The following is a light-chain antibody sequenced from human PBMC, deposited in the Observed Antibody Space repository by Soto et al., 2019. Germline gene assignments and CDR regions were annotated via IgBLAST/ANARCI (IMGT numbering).Light chain of an antibody. CDR1: SSDVGSYNL. J-gene: IGLJ3*02. Sequence: QSALTQPASVSGSPGQSITISCTGTSSDVGSYNLVSWYQQHPGKAPKLIIYDVTKRPSGVPDRFSGSKSGNTASLTISGLQAEDESEYYCCSYAGFYTLVFGGGTKVTVL. V-gene: IGLV2-23*02. CDR2: DVT. CDR3: CSYAGFYTLV.